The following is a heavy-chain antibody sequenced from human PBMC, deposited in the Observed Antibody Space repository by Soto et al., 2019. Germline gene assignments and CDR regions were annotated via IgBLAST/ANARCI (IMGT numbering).Heavy chain of an antibody. Sequence: QEQLQESGPGLVKPSETLSLTCTVSGGSINSYYWSWIRQPPGKGLEWIEFISYTGSSNYNPSLNSRVTISVDTSENEFSLKLSSVTAADTAVYYCARQIMLIAATTPRGEAFDIWGQGTMVTVSS. CDR3: ARQIMLIAATTPRGEAFDI. V-gene: IGHV4-59*08. J-gene: IGHJ3*02. D-gene: IGHD2-15*01. CDR1: GGSINSYY. CDR2: ISYTGSS.